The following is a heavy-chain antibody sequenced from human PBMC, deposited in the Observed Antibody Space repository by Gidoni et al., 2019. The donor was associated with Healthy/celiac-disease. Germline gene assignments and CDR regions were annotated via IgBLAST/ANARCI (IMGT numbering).Heavy chain of an antibody. CDR1: GFTLSNAW. Sequence: EVQLVESGGGLVKRGGSLRHAWDASGFTLSNAWMGWGRQAPGKGREWVGRIKSKTDVGTRDYAAPVKGRFTISRDDSKNTLYLQMNSLKTEDTAVYYCTTVSVPDYWGQGTLVTVSS. CDR2: IKSKTDVGTR. CDR3: TTVSVPDY. V-gene: IGHV3-15*01. J-gene: IGHJ4*02.